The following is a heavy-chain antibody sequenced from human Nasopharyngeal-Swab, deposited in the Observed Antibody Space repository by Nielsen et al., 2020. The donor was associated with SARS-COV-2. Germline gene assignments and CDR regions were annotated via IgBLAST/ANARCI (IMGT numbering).Heavy chain of an antibody. CDR1: GSSVSSGSYY. D-gene: IGHD3-16*02. V-gene: IGHV4-61*01. Sequence: GSLRLSCTVSGSSVSSGSYYWSWIRQPPGKGLEWIGYIYYSGSTNYNPSLKSRVTISVDTSKNQFSLKLSSVTAADAAVYYCARLYDYVWGSYRYTSVVGAFDIWGQGTMVTVSS. CDR3: ARLYDYVWGSYRYTSVVGAFDI. J-gene: IGHJ3*02. CDR2: IYYSGST.